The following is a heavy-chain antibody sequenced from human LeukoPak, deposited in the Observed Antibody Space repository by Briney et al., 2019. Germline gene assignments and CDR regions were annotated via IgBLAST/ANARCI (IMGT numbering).Heavy chain of an antibody. CDR2: ISYDGSNK. D-gene: IGHD2-2*01. CDR3: ARAGGYCSSTSCYADAFDI. CDR1: GFTFSSYA. V-gene: IGHV3-30-3*01. J-gene: IGHJ3*02. Sequence: GGSLRLSCAASGFTFSSYAMHWVRQAPGKGLEWVAVISYDGSNKYYADSVKGRFIISRDNSKNTLYLQMNSLRAEDTAVYYCARAGGYCSSTSCYADAFDIWGQGTMVTVSS.